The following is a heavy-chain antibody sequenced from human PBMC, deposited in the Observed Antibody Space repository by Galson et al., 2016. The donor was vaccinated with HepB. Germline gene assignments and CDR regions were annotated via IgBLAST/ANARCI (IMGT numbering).Heavy chain of an antibody. D-gene: IGHD5-18*01. Sequence: TLSLTCTVSGGSISSDNDYWTWIRQHPGKGLDWIGYVYYSGITLYNPTLKSRLTISLDMSKNQFSLKLSSVTAADTAVYYCASVPVGGYHYASDYWGQGALATVSS. V-gene: IGHV4-31*03. CDR3: ASVPVGGYHYASDY. CDR1: GGSISSDNDY. CDR2: VYYSGIT. J-gene: IGHJ4*02.